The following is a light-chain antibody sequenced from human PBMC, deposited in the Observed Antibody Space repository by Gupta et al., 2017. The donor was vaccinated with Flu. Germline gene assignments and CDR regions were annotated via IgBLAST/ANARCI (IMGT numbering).Light chain of an antibody. V-gene: IGLV1-47*01. CDR3: AAWDDSVSGWM. Sequence: QSVLTPPPSASVTPGQRVTISCSGGSSNIGSNFVYWYQHLPGTAPKLLIYRSNERPSGVPDRFSGSKSDTSASLAISGLRAEDEADYYCAAWDDSVSGWMFGGGTKLTVL. J-gene: IGLJ3*02. CDR1: SSNIGSNF. CDR2: RSN.